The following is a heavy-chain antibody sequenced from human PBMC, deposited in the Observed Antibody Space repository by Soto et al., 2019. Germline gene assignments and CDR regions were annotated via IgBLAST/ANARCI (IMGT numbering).Heavy chain of an antibody. CDR1: GFTFSNAW. Sequence: GESLKISCAASGFTFSNAWMSWVRQAPGKGLEWVGRIKSKTDGGTTDYAAPVKGRFTISRDDSKNTLYLQMNSLKTEDTAVYYCTTAPRGESYYDFWSGYYASKGYYYYYMDVWGKGTTVTVSS. CDR2: IKSKTDGGTT. V-gene: IGHV3-15*01. CDR3: TTAPRGESYYDFWSGYYASKGYYYYYMDV. J-gene: IGHJ6*03. D-gene: IGHD3-3*01.